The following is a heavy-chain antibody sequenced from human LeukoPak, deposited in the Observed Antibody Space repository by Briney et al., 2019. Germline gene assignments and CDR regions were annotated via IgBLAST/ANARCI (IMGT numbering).Heavy chain of an antibody. D-gene: IGHD6-13*01. CDR2: ISSSAGGRT. CDR1: GFTFSSYA. J-gene: IGHJ4*02. V-gene: IGHV3-23*01. CDR3: ARGAAGPRD. Sequence: GGSLRLSCAASGFTFSSYAMSWVRQAPGKGLEWVSAISSSAGGRTYYADSVKGRFSISRDDSRNTVYLQMNSLRAEDTAVYYCARGAAGPRDWGQGTLVTVSS.